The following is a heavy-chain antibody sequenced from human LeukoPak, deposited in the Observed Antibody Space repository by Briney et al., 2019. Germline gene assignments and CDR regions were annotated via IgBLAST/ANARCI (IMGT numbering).Heavy chain of an antibody. CDR2: IYDSGST. Sequence: ASETLSLTCTVSGGSISSYYWNWIRQPAGKGLEWIGRIYDSGSTNYNPSLKSRVTISVDKSKNQFSLKLTSVTAAETAVYYCARGEGSGWDYFDSWGQGTLVTVSS. J-gene: IGHJ4*02. V-gene: IGHV4-4*07. D-gene: IGHD6-19*01. CDR3: ARGEGSGWDYFDS. CDR1: GGSISSYY.